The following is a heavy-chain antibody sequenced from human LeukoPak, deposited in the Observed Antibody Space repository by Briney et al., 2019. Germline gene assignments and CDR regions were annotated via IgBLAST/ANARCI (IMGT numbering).Heavy chain of an antibody. J-gene: IGHJ5*02. CDR3: AGLHIAVAGANWFDP. Sequence: SETLSLTCTVSGGSISGYYWSWIRQPPGKGLEWIGYIYYSGSTNYNPSLKSRVTISVDTSKNQFSLKLSSVTAADTAVYYCAGLHIAVAGANWFDPWGQGTLVTVSS. CDR1: GGSISGYY. CDR2: IYYSGST. V-gene: IGHV4-59*08. D-gene: IGHD6-19*01.